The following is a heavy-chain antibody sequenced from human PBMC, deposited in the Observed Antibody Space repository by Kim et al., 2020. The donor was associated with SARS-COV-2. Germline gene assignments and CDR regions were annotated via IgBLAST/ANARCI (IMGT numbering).Heavy chain of an antibody. D-gene: IGHD3-9*01. J-gene: IGHJ3*02. CDR2: IIPIFGTA. V-gene: IGHV1-69*13. CDR1: GGTFSSYA. CDR3: ARDNTSMDILTGYYQVDAFDI. Sequence: SVKVSCKASGGTFSSYAISWVRQAPGQGLEWMGGIIPIFGTANYAQKFQGRVTITADESTSTAYMELSSLRSEDTAVYYCARDNTSMDILTGYYQVDAFDIWGQGTMVTVSS.